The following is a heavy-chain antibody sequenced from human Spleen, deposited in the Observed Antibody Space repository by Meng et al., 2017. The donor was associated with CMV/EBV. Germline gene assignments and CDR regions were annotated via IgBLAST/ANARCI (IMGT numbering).Heavy chain of an antibody. J-gene: IGHJ4*02. CDR3: AKAFSSSWYREYYDY. CDR2: IYSGGST. CDR1: GFTVSSNY. D-gene: IGHD6-13*01. V-gene: IGHV3-53*01. Sequence: GKSLKISCAASGFTVSSNYMSWVRQAPGKGLEWVSVIYSGGSTYYADSVKGRFTISRDNSKNTLYLQMNSLRVEDTAVYYCAKAFSSSWYREYYDYWGQGTLVTVSS.